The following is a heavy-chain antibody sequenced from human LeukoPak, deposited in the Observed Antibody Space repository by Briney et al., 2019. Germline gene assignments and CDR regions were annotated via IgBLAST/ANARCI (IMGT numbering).Heavy chain of an antibody. Sequence: AGGSLRLSCAASGFTFSSYSMNWVRQTPGKGLEWVSSLGLSGADTYYADSVKGRFIISRDISKNTLYLQMNNLGAEDTAVYYCAKRGYTSGRALYYFDFWGQGTLVTVSS. CDR2: LGLSGADT. CDR1: GFTFSSYS. V-gene: IGHV3-23*01. D-gene: IGHD6-19*01. J-gene: IGHJ4*02. CDR3: AKRGYTSGRALYYFDF.